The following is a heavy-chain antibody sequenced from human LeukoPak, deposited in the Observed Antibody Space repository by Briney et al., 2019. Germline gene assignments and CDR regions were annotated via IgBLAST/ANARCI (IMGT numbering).Heavy chain of an antibody. CDR2: IYPGDSDT. Sequence: GESLKISCRVSGYSFASYWIGWVRQMPGKGLEWMGIIYPGDSDTRFSPSSQGQVTISADKSISTAYLQWSSLKASDTAMYYCARSGYSYGSYYFDYWGQGTLVTVSS. CDR1: GYSFASYW. V-gene: IGHV5-51*01. CDR3: ARSGYSYGSYYFDY. D-gene: IGHD5-18*01. J-gene: IGHJ4*02.